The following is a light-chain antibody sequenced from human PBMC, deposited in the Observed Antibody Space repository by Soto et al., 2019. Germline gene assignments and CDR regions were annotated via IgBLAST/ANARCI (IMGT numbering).Light chain of an antibody. Sequence: PGERATLSCRASQSVSSNFLAWYQQKPGQAPRLLIYGASRRATGIPDRFSGSGSGTDFTLTISRLESEDFALYYCQHYGSSPSTFGQGTRLEIK. CDR1: QSVSSNF. J-gene: IGKJ5*01. CDR2: GAS. CDR3: QHYGSSPST. V-gene: IGKV3-20*01.